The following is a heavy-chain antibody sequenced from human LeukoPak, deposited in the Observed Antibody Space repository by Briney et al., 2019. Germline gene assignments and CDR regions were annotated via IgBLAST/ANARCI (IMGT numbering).Heavy chain of an antibody. CDR1: GFTFSSYA. J-gene: IGHJ6*02. V-gene: IGHV3-23*01. CDR3: ARDSNIVPSVGPYYYYGMDV. D-gene: IGHD2/OR15-2a*01. CDR2: ISGSGAGT. Sequence: GGSLRLSCAASGFTFSSYAMSWVRQAPGKGLEWVSAISGSGAGTYYADSVKGRFTISRDNSKNTLYLQMNSLRADDTAVYYCARDSNIVPSVGPYYYYGMDVWGQGTTVTVSS.